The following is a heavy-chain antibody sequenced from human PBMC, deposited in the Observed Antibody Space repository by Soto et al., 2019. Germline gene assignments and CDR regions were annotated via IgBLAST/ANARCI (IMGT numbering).Heavy chain of an antibody. CDR2: IYYSGST. V-gene: IGHV4-28*01. CDR1: GYSISISNW. J-gene: IGHJ5*02. Sequence: SETLSLTCAVSGYSISISNWWGWIRQPPGKGLEWIGYIYYSGSTYYNPSLKSRVTMSVDTSKNQFSLKLSSVTAVDTAVYYCARKSGYSYGDWFDPWGQGTLVTVSS. D-gene: IGHD5-18*01. CDR3: ARKSGYSYGDWFDP.